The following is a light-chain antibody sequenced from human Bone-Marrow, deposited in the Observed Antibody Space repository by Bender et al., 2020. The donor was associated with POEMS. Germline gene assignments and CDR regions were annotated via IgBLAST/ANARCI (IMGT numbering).Light chain of an antibody. J-gene: IGLJ3*02. CDR1: AFPKKY. CDR2: EDN. V-gene: IGLV3-10*01. Sequence: SYELTQPPSVSVSPGQTARITCSGDAFPKKYAYWYQQKSGQAPVLVIYEDNKRPPGTPERFSGSSSGTLATLTITGAQVEDEGDYYCYSTDSGGRVFGGGTKLIVL. CDR3: YSTDSGGRV.